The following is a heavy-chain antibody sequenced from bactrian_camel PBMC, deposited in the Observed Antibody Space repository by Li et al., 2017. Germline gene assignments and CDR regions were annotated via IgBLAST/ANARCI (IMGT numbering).Heavy chain of an antibody. CDR2: IYTGSDST. V-gene: IGHV3S54*01. Sequence: QLVESGGGSVQAGGSLTLSCAASGNIDSSIVMAWFRQAPGKEREAVAGIYTGSDSTHYAGSVEGRFTISHENIKKSIFLQMNNLKPEDTAMYYCAGGRADSWACDDLSTYDRWGQGTQVTVS. D-gene: IGHD5*01. J-gene: IGHJ4*01. CDR1: GNIDSSIV. CDR3: AGGRADSWACDDLSTYDR.